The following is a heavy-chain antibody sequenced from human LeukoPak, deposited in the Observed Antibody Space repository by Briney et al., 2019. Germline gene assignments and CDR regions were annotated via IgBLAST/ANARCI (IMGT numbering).Heavy chain of an antibody. V-gene: IGHV3-9*01. D-gene: IGHD2-15*01. CDR1: GFTFDDYA. CDR2: ISWNSGSI. J-gene: IGHJ4*02. CDR3: AREEGRYCSGGSCYSNPFDY. Sequence: GGSLRLSCAASGFTFDDYAMHWVRQAPGKGLEWVSDISWNSGSIGYADSVKGRFTISRDNAKNSLYLQMNSLRAEDTAVYYCAREEGRYCSGGSCYSNPFDYWGQGTLVTISS.